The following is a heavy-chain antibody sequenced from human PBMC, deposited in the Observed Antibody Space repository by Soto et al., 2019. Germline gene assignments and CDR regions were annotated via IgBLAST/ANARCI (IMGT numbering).Heavy chain of an antibody. CDR1: GGSISSGGYS. CDR2: IYHSGST. CDR3: ERVGSSGWSTDY. Sequence: SETLSLTCAVSGGSISSGGYSWSWIRQPPGKGLEWIGYIYHSGSTYYNPSLKSRVTISADTSKNQFSLRLSSVTAADTAVYYCERVGSSGWSTDYWGQGTLVTVSS. J-gene: IGHJ4*02. D-gene: IGHD6-19*01. V-gene: IGHV4-30-2*01.